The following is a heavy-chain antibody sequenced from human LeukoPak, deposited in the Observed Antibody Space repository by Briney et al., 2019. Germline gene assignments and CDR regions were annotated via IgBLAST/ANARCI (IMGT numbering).Heavy chain of an antibody. Sequence: GGSLRLSCAASGFTFSSYEMNWVRQAPGKGLEWVSYITNTGTTMYYADSVKGRFTISRDNAKNSLYLQMNNLRAEDTAFYYCVRHDFWSGFKGGDYWGQGTLVTVSS. CDR2: ITNTGTTM. V-gene: IGHV3-48*03. CDR1: GFTFSSYE. CDR3: VRHDFWSGFKGGDY. D-gene: IGHD3-3*01. J-gene: IGHJ4*02.